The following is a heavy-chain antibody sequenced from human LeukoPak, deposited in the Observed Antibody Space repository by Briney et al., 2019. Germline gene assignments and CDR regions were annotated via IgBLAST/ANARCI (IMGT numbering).Heavy chain of an antibody. V-gene: IGHV4-31*03. CDR1: GGSISSGGYY. CDR2: IYYSGST. J-gene: IGHJ4*02. D-gene: IGHD3-22*01. CDR3: ARVVDSSGYSNPDY. Sequence: SETLSLTCTVSGGSISSGGYYWSWIRQHPGKGLEWIGYIYYSGSTYYNPSLKSRVTISVDTSKNQFSLKLSSVTAADTAVYYCARVVDSSGYSNPDYWDQGTLVTVSS.